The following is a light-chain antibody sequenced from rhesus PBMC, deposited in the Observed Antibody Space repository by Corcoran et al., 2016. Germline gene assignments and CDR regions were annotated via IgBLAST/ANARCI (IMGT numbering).Light chain of an antibody. J-gene: IGKJ4*01. Sequence: DIQMTQSPSSLSASVGDRVTITCRASQAIRVSLAWYQQKPGKVPKLLIYRASVLETGVPSRFSGSGTGKDFTLTIRSPQPADIATYYFQPHDYLPLTFGGGTKVKL. CDR2: RAS. CDR1: QAIRVS. CDR3: QPHDYLPLT. V-gene: IGKV1-69*01.